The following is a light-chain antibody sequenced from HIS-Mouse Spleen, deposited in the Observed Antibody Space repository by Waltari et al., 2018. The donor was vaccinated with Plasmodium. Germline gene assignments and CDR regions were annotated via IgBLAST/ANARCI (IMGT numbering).Light chain of an antibody. Sequence: EIVMTQSPSTLSVSPGERATLSCRARQSFSSNLAWYQQKPGQAPRLLIYGASTRATGIPARFSGSGSGTEFTLTISSLQSEDFAVYYCQQYNNWSFTFGPGTKVDIK. CDR3: QQYNNWSFT. CDR1: QSFSSN. CDR2: GAS. V-gene: IGKV3-15*01. J-gene: IGKJ3*01.